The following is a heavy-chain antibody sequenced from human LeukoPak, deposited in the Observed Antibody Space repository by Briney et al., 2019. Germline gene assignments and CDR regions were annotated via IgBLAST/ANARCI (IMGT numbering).Heavy chain of an antibody. Sequence: GGSLRLSCAASGFTFSSYSMTWVRQAAGKGLEWVSSVSGGADNSYYADSVKGRFTVSRDYSKNTLYLQMNSLRAEDTAVYYCTRDYDYDSSGYSSDWGQGTLVTVSS. D-gene: IGHD3-22*01. CDR3: TRDYDYDSSGYSSD. J-gene: IGHJ4*02. CDR1: GFTFSSYS. CDR2: VSGGADNS. V-gene: IGHV3-21*04.